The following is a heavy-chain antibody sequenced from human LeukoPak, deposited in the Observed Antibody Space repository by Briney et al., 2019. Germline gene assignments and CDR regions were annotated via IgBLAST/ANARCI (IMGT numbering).Heavy chain of an antibody. CDR1: GFTFNTYA. Sequence: GGSLRLSCAPSGFTFNTYAMHWVRQAPGKRLEWVAVISYDGSNRNYGDSVKGRLTISRDNSKNTLYPEMSSLRPEDTAVYYCARDPPFSSGWSQNFFDYWGEGTLVTVSS. J-gene: IGHJ4*02. V-gene: IGHV3-30*04. CDR3: ARDPPFSSGWSQNFFDY. CDR2: ISYDGSNR. D-gene: IGHD6-19*01.